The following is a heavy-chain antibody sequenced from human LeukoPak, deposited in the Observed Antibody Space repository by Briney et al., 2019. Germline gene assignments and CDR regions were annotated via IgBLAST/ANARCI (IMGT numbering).Heavy chain of an antibody. CDR2: IRYDESRK. CDR1: VFTFDQYG. CDR3: AKGYSGSYWAVDS. Sequence: GGSLRLSCAASVFTFDQYGMQGVRQAPGKGLGWVAFIRYDESRKYYADSVKGRFTIPRDNSKNTVALQMNSLRAEDSALYYCAKGYSGSYWAVDSWGQGTLVTVSS. J-gene: IGHJ4*02. D-gene: IGHD1-26*01. V-gene: IGHV3-30*02.